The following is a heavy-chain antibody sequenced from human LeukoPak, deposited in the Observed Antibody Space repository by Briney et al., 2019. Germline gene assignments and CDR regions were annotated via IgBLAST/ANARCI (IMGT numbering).Heavy chain of an antibody. D-gene: IGHD3-3*01. J-gene: IGHJ3*02. CDR2: IYYSGST. CDR3: ARLGRNYDFWSGSLGAFDI. CDR1: SGSISSYY. V-gene: IGHV4-59*08. Sequence: SETLSLTCTVSSGSISSYYWSWIRQPPGKGLEWIGYIYYSGSTNYNPSLKSRVTISVDTSKNQFSLKLSSVTAADTAVYYCARLGRNYDFWSGSLGAFDIWGQGTMVTVSS.